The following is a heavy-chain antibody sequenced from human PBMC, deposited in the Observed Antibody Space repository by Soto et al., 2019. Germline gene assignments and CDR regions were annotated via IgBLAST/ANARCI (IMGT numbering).Heavy chain of an antibody. J-gene: IGHJ4*02. CDR2: ISDDGSNI. Sequence: GGSLRLSWAASGFTFSSYAMNWVRQAPGKGLEWVAVISDDGSNIYYADSVKGRFSISRDNSKNTLYLQMSSLRAEDTAVYYCAKNRDFSDYAVHYWGQGTLVTVSS. V-gene: IGHV3-30*18. CDR3: AKNRDFSDYAVHY. D-gene: IGHD4-17*01. CDR1: GFTFSSYA.